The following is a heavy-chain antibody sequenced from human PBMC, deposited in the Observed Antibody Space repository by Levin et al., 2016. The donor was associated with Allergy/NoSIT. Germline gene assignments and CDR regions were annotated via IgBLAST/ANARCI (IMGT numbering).Heavy chain of an antibody. Sequence: GGSLRLSCKGSGYSFTSYWISWVRQMPGKGLEWMGRIDPSDSYTNYSPSFQGHVTISADKSISTAYLQWSSLKASDTAMYYCARRMQQYSSFFSNDAFDIWGQGTMVTVSS. CDR1: GYSFTSYW. CDR2: IDPSDSYT. V-gene: IGHV5-10-1*01. D-gene: IGHD6-6*01. J-gene: IGHJ3*02. CDR3: ARRMQQYSSFFSNDAFDI.